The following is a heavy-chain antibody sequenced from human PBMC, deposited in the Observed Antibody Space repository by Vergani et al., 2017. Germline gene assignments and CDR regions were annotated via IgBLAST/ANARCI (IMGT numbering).Heavy chain of an antibody. D-gene: IGHD2-2*01. V-gene: IGHV3-74*01. J-gene: IGHJ6*02. Sequence: EVQLVESGGGLVQPGRSLRLSCAASGFTFSSYWMHWVRQAPGKGLVWVSRINSDGSSTSYADSVKGRFTISRDNAKNTLYLQMNSLRAEDTAVYYCAREWVVAAAIAGTSKIYNYYYYGMDVWGQGTTVTVSS. CDR2: INSDGSST. CDR1: GFTFSSYW. CDR3: AREWVVAAAIAGTSKIYNYYYYGMDV.